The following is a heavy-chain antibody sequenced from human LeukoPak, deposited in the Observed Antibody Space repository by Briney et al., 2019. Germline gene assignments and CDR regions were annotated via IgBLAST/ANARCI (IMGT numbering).Heavy chain of an antibody. CDR2: TRNKANSYTT. D-gene: IGHD5-18*01. V-gene: IGHV3-72*01. CDR3: ARAFRGYSYDF. CDR1: GLSFSEPN. Sequence: PGRSLRPSCAATGLSFSEPNMEWIYQATHPPLHSFSRTRNKANSYTTVYAASVKGRFTISRDDSNNPLYLQMNSLKTKDTAVYYCARAFRGYSYDFCGHGTLVTVSS. J-gene: IGHJ4*01.